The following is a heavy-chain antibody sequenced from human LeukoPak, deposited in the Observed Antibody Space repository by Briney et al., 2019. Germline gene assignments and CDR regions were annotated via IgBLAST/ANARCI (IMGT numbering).Heavy chain of an antibody. D-gene: IGHD3-10*01. Sequence: GGSLRLSCAASGFTFSSYEMNWVRQAPGKGLEWVSYISSSGSTIYYADSMKGRFTISRDNAKNSLYLQMNSLRAEDTAVYYCARGGITMVRGVPYYYYGMDVWGQGTTVTVSS. J-gene: IGHJ6*02. CDR3: ARGGITMVRGVPYYYYGMDV. CDR1: GFTFSSYE. V-gene: IGHV3-48*03. CDR2: ISSSGSTI.